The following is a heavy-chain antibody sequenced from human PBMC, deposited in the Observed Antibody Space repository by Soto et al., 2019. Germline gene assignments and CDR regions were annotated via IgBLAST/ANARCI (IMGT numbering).Heavy chain of an antibody. Sequence: KVSCKASGYTFTSYDINWVRQATGQGLEWVGIIYPGDSDTRYSPSFEGHVTISADKSISTAYLQWSSLKASDTAMYYCARNNGPIAVTGTFHYWGQGTLVTVSS. CDR2: IYPGDSDT. CDR3: ARNNGPIAVTGTFHY. D-gene: IGHD6-19*01. J-gene: IGHJ4*02. CDR1: GYTFTSYD. V-gene: IGHV5-51*01.